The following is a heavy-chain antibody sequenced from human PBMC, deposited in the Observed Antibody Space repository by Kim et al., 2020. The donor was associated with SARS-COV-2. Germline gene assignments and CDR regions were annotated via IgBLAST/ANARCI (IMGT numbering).Heavy chain of an antibody. J-gene: IGHJ3*02. V-gene: IGHV4-59*13. CDR2: IYYSGST. D-gene: IGHD3-22*01. CDR3: AGTHVVVVITTGAFDI. Sequence: SETLSLTCTVSGGSIRSYYWSWIRQPPGKGLEWIGYIYYSGSTNYNPSLKSRVTISVDTSKNQFSLKLTSVTAAATAVYYCAGTHVVVVITTGAFDIWGQGTMVTVSS. CDR1: GGSIRSYY.